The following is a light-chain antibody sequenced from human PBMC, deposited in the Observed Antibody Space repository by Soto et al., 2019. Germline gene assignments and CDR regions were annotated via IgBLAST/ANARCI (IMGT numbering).Light chain of an antibody. CDR3: RSYTSTRPCV. CDR2: DVS. CDR1: SSDVDDDKY. V-gene: IGLV2-14*03. Sequence: QSALTQPASVSGSPGQSITISCTGVSSDVDDDKYVSWYQHHPGKAPKVIIYDVSNRPSGVSNRFSGSTSGNTASLTISGLQAEDEADYYCRSYTSTRPCVFGSGTKLTVL. J-gene: IGLJ3*02.